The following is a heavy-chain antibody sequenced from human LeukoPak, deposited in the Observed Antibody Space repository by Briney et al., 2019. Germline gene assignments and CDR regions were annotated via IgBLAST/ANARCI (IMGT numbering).Heavy chain of an antibody. CDR1: GDSIRSGTYY. Sequence: SETLSLTCSVSGDSIRSGTYYWSWIRQPAGKGLEWIGRIYTSGSTSYNPALKSRVTISVDTSKNQFSLKLTSVAAADTAVYYCARGGGATRIDYWGQGTLVTVSS. CDR3: ARGGGATRIDY. J-gene: IGHJ4*02. V-gene: IGHV4-61*02. D-gene: IGHD3-10*01. CDR2: IYTSGST.